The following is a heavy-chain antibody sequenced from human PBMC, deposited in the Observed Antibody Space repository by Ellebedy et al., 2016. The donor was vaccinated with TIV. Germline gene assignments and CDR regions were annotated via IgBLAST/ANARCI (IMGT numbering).Heavy chain of an antibody. V-gene: IGHV3-53*01. CDR3: ARNSYGSGFDY. D-gene: IGHD5-18*01. Sequence: GESLKISXAASGFTVSSNYMTWVRQAPGRGLEWVSVIYSGGSTYHADSVKGRFTISRDNAKNSLYLQMNSLRAEDTAVYYCARNSYGSGFDYWGQGTLVTVSS. J-gene: IGHJ4*02. CDR1: GFTVSSNY. CDR2: IYSGGST.